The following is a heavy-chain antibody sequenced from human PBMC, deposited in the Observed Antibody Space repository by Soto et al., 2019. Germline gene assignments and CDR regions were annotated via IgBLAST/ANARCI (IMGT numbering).Heavy chain of an antibody. CDR2: ISGSGSSA. Sequence: GGSLRLSCAASGFTFSSCAMSWVRQAPGEGLEWVSTISGSGSSAYYADSVKGRFTISRDNSKNTLYLQMNSLRAEDTAVYYCVRAAYNDFWTGYTFDYWGQGTLVTVSS. CDR1: GFTFSSCA. J-gene: IGHJ4*02. V-gene: IGHV3-23*01. D-gene: IGHD3-3*01. CDR3: VRAAYNDFWTGYTFDY.